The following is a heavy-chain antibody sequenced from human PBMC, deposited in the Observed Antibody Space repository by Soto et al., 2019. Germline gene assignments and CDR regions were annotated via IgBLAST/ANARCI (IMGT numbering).Heavy chain of an antibody. J-gene: IGHJ4*02. CDR1: GVSISTSSNY. V-gene: IGHV4-31*03. Sequence: SETLSLTCTVSGVSISTSSNYWTWIRQHPGRGLEYIGSIYHSGSTYYNPSFESRVIISLDKSNNQFSLRLNSVTAADTAMYYCARDRYLQFYDSWGPGTLVTGLL. CDR3: ARDRYLQFYDS. CDR2: IYHSGST. D-gene: IGHD3-16*01.